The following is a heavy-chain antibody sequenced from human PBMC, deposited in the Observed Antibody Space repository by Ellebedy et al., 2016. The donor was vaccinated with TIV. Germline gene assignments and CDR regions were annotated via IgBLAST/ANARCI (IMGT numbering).Heavy chain of an antibody. CDR2: IWYDGSNK. J-gene: IGHJ2*01. CDR3: AKYYYGSGSSWYFDL. V-gene: IGHV3-33*06. Sequence: GESLKISXAASGFTFSSYGMHWVRQAPGKGLEWVAVIWYDGSNKYYADSVKGRFTISRDNSKNTLYLQMNSLRAEDTAVYYCAKYYYGSGSSWYFDLWGRGTLVTVSS. CDR1: GFTFSSYG. D-gene: IGHD3-10*01.